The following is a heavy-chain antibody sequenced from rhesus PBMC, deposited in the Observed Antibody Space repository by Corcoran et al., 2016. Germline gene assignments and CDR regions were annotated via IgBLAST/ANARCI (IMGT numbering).Heavy chain of an antibody. CDR1: GYTFTDYY. Sequence: EVQLAQSGAEVKKPGASAKISCKATGYTFTDYYLHWVRQAPGKGREWMGRIDPDDDAAIPAQKFLDGVTITADTSTSTAYMELRSLRSEDTAVYYCATEYCTGSGCYGSFDYWGQGVLVTVSS. CDR3: ATEYCTGSGCYGSFDY. D-gene: IGHD2-21*01. J-gene: IGHJ4*01. V-gene: IGHV1-111*02. CDR2: IDPDDDAA.